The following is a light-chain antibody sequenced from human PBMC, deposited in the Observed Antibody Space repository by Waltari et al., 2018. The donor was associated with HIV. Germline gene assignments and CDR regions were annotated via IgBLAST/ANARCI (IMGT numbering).Light chain of an antibody. CDR2: AAS. Sequence: ENVLTQSPGTLSLSPGERATLSCRASRSVSSNYLTWYQQRPGQAPRLLIYAASTRATAIPDRFSGSGSGTDFTLTISRLEPEDFAEYYCQQYGTSPYTFGQGTKVEI. J-gene: IGKJ2*01. CDR3: QQYGTSPYT. CDR1: RSVSSNY. V-gene: IGKV3-20*01.